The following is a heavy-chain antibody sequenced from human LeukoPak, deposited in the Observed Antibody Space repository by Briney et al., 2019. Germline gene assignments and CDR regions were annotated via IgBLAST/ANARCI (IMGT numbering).Heavy chain of an antibody. CDR1: GGSIRSSYYY. Sequence: NPSETLSLTCTVSGGSIRSSYYYWGWIRQPPGKGLEWIGSIYDGGSTYYNPSLKSRVTISVDTSKNQFSLKLNSVTAADTAVYYCARVMLGTVALDYWGQGTLVTVSS. CDR2: IYDGGST. V-gene: IGHV4-39*01. CDR3: ARVMLGTVALDY. J-gene: IGHJ4*02. D-gene: IGHD4-23*01.